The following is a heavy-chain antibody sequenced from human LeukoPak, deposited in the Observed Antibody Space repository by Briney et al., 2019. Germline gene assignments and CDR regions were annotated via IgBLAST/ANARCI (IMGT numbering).Heavy chain of an antibody. CDR1: GFTFSRYS. Sequence: GGSLRLSCAASGFTFSRYSMNWVRQAPGKGLEWVSSISSSSSYIYYADSVKGRFTISRDNAKNSLYLQMNSLRAEDTAVYYCARGGQLESSDYWGQGTLVTVSS. D-gene: IGHD1-1*01. CDR2: ISSSSSYI. V-gene: IGHV3-21*01. CDR3: ARGGQLESSDY. J-gene: IGHJ4*02.